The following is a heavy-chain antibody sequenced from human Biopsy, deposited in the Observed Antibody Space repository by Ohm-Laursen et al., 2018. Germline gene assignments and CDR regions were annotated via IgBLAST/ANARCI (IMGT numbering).Heavy chain of an antibody. Sequence: SSVKVSCKASGYTFTNYGISWMRQAPGQGLEWMGWISPYNGDTDYAQKLQGRVTMTTDTSTSTAYMDLRSLRSDDTAVYYCARDRWPHVTLLGLVVFDFWGQGTLVIVSS. D-gene: IGHD3-3*01. J-gene: IGHJ4*02. CDR3: ARDRWPHVTLLGLVVFDF. CDR1: GYTFTNYG. CDR2: ISPYNGDT. V-gene: IGHV1-18*01.